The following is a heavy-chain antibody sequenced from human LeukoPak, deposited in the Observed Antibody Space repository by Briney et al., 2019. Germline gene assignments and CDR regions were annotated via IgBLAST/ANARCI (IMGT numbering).Heavy chain of an antibody. CDR2: IIPIFATA. D-gene: IGHD5-18*01. V-gene: IGHV1-69*05. Sequence: ASVKVSCKASGGTFSSYAISWVRQAPGQGLEWMGGIIPIFATANYAQKFQGRVTITTDESTSTAYMELSSLRSEDTAVYYCARDLGEIQLWLRGWFDPWGQGTLVTVSS. J-gene: IGHJ5*02. CDR1: GGTFSSYA. CDR3: ARDLGEIQLWLRGWFDP.